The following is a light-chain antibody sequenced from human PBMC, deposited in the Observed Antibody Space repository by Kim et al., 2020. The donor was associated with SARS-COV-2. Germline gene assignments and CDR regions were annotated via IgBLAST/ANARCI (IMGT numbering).Light chain of an antibody. CDR1: QSVSSN. CDR2: GAS. V-gene: IGKV3-15*01. J-gene: IGKJ4*01. Sequence: EIVITQSPATLSVSPGERATLSCRASQSVSSNLAWYQQKPGQAPRLLIYGASTRATGIPARFSGSGSGTEFTLTISSLQSEDFAVYYCQQYNNWPPGITFGGGTKLEI. CDR3: QQYNNWPPGIT.